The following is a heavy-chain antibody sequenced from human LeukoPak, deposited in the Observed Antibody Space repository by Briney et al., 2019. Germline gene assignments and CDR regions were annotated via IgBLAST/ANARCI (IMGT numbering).Heavy chain of an antibody. Sequence: SETLSLTCAVYGGSLSGYYWSWIRQPPGKGLEWIGEINHSGSTNYNPSLKSRVTISVDTSKNQFSLKLSSVTAADTAVYYCARGTSIAARRIDYWGQGTLVTVSS. J-gene: IGHJ4*02. CDR2: INHSGST. V-gene: IGHV4-34*01. D-gene: IGHD6-6*01. CDR3: ARGTSIAARRIDY. CDR1: GGSLSGYY.